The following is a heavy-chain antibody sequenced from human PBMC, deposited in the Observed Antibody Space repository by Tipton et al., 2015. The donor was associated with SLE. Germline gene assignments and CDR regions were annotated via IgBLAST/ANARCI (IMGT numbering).Heavy chain of an antibody. CDR2: LTAGNNNT. Sequence: QVQLVQSGPEVKKPGASVKVSCKTSGYTFTNYALHWVRQAPGQRLEWMGWLTAGNNNTKYSQIFQGRVTFTGDTSASTAYLEMSSLRSEDTAVYYCAREGSGYYYPFDFWGQGTLVTVSS. D-gene: IGHD3-22*01. J-gene: IGHJ5*01. V-gene: IGHV1-3*01. CDR3: AREGSGYYYPFDF. CDR1: GYTFTNYA.